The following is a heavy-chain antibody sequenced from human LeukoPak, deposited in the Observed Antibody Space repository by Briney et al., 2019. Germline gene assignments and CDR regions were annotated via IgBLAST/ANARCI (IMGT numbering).Heavy chain of an antibody. J-gene: IGHJ4*02. Sequence: GGSLRLSCTASGFTFGDYAMSWFRQAPGKGLEWVGFIRSKAYGGTTEYAASAKGRFTISRDDSKSIAYLQMNSLKTEDTAVYYCTRAIAAAGGYYFDYWGQGTLVTVSS. CDR2: IRSKAYGGTT. V-gene: IGHV3-49*03. D-gene: IGHD6-13*01. CDR1: GFTFGDYA. CDR3: TRAIAAAGGYYFDY.